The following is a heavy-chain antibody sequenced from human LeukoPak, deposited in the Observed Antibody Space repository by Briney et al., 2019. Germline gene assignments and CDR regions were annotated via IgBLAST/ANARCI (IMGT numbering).Heavy chain of an antibody. CDR1: RFTFSSYS. D-gene: IGHD3-22*01. V-gene: IGHV3-48*02. J-gene: IGHJ4*02. CDR3: ARDLYYDSSGYYVY. CDR2: ISSSSSTI. Sequence: GGSLRLSCAASRFTFSSYSMNWVRQAPGKGLEWVSYISSSSSTIYYADSVKGRFTISRDNAKNSLYLQMNSLRDEDTAVYYCARDLYYDSSGYYVYWGQGTLVTVSS.